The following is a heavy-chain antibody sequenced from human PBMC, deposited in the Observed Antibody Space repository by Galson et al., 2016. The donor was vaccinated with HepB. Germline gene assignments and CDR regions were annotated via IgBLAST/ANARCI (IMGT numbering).Heavy chain of an antibody. D-gene: IGHD3-9*01. Sequence: SVKVSCKASGYTFSGYYMHWVRQAPGQGLEWMGWINPNSGGTNYAQKFQGRVTMTRDTSISTAYMELSRLRSDDTAVYYCARAPVAFILTKYYFDYWGQGTLVTASS. CDR1: GYTFSGYY. V-gene: IGHV1-2*02. J-gene: IGHJ4*02. CDR3: ARAPVAFILTKYYFDY. CDR2: INPNSGGT.